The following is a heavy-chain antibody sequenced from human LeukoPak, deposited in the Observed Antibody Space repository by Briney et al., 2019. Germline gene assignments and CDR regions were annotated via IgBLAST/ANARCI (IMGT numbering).Heavy chain of an antibody. V-gene: IGHV3-30-3*01. J-gene: IGHJ4*02. CDR1: GFTFSSYA. Sequence: GGSLRLSCAASGFTFSSYAMHWVRQAPGKGLEWVAVISYDGSNKYYADSVKGRFTISRDNSKNTLYLQMNSLRAEDTAVYYCAKAVVPAATYYFDYWGQGTLVTVSS. D-gene: IGHD2-2*01. CDR3: AKAVVPAATYYFDY. CDR2: ISYDGSNK.